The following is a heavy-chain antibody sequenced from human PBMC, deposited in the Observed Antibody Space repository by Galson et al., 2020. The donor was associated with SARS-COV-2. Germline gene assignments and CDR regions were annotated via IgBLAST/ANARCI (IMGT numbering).Heavy chain of an antibody. CDR1: AGSFSGYY. J-gene: IGHJ4*02. CDR3: AREENFFLVVTATRMCYFDY. Sequence: SETLSLTCAAYAGSFSGYYRSWNRQPPGKGLEWIGEIHSSGSTNNNPPPKRRVTIPVDTSKNHFSRKLSSVTAADPAVYYCAREENFFLVVTATRMCYFDYWGRGTLATVSS. D-gene: IGHD2-21*02. CDR2: IHSSGST. V-gene: IGHV4-34*01.